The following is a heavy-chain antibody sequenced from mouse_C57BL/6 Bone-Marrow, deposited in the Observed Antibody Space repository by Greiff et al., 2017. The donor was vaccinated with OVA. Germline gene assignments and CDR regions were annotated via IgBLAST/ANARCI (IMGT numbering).Heavy chain of an antibody. CDR3: ARDCPGSHWYFDV. D-gene: IGHD1-1*01. CDR2: SRNKANDYTT. J-gene: IGHJ1*03. V-gene: IGHV7-1*01. CDR1: GFTFSDFY. Sequence: EVMLVESGGGLVQSGRSLRLSCATSGFTFSDFYMEWVRQAPGKGLEWIAASRNKANDYTTEYSASVKGRFIVSRDTSQSILYLQMNALRAEDTAIYYGARDCPGSHWYFDVWGTGTTVTVSS.